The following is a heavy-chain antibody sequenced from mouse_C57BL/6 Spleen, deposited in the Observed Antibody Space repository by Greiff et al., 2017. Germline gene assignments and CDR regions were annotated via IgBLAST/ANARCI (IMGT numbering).Heavy chain of an antibody. CDR3: AGRQLRLQDY. CDR2: IYPRSGNT. D-gene: IGHD3-2*02. J-gene: IGHJ2*01. V-gene: IGHV1-81*01. CDR1: GYTFTSYG. Sequence: QVQLKQSGAELARPGASVKLSCKASGYTFTSYGISWVKQRTGQGLEWIGEIYPRSGNTYYNEKFKGKATLTADTASSTAYMELRSLTSEDSAVNFGAGRQLRLQDYWGQGTTLTVSS.